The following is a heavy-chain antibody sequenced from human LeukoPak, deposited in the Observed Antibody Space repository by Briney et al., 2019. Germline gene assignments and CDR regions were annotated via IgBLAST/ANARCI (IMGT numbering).Heavy chain of an antibody. Sequence: PGGSLRLSCAASGFTFSSYGMHWVRQAPGKGLEWVAVIWYDGSNKYYADSVKGRFTISRDNSKNTLYLQMNSLRAEDTAVYYCARESYYDSSGYYYFDYWGQGTLVTVSS. V-gene: IGHV3-33*01. D-gene: IGHD3-22*01. CDR1: GFTFSSYG. J-gene: IGHJ4*02. CDR2: IWYDGSNK. CDR3: ARESYYDSSGYYYFDY.